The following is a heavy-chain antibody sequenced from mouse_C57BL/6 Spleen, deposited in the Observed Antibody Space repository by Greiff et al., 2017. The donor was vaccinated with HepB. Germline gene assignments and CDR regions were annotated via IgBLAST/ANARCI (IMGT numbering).Heavy chain of an antibody. Sequence: QVQLQQPGAELVKPGASVKLSCKASGYTFTSYWMHWVKQRPGQGLEWIGMIHPNSGSTNYNEKFKSKATLTVDKSSSTAYMQLSSLTSEDSAVYYCAREGGDYDGNYAMDYWGQGTSVTVSS. D-gene: IGHD2-4*01. J-gene: IGHJ4*01. V-gene: IGHV1-64*01. CDR3: AREGGDYDGNYAMDY. CDR2: IHPNSGST. CDR1: GYTFTSYW.